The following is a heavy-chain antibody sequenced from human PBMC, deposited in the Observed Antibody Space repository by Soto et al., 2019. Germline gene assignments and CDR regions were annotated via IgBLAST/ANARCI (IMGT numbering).Heavy chain of an antibody. V-gene: IGHV3-30*18. Sequence: GPLRLSCAASGFPFTTYGMHWVRQAPGKGLEWVALISYDGRTKYYADSVKGRFTISRDNSKNTLYLQMNSLRADDTAVFYCAKERSPNGLDYWGRGTLVT. CDR3: AKERSPNGLDY. CDR1: GFPFTTYG. J-gene: IGHJ4*02. D-gene: IGHD2-8*01. CDR2: ISYDGRTK.